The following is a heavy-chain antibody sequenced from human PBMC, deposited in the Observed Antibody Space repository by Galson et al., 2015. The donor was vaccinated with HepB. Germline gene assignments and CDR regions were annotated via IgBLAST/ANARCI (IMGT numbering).Heavy chain of an antibody. J-gene: IGHJ5*02. CDR3: ASGLGWFDP. V-gene: IGHV4-39*01. CDR2: LHYSVST. D-gene: IGHD3-16*01. Sequence: LSLTCTVSGGSVSSSSYYWGWIRQPPGKGLEWIGSLHYSVSTYYNPSLKSRVTISVDTSKNQFSLKLNSVTAADTAIYYCASGLGWFDPWGQGTLVSVSS. CDR1: GGSVSSSSYY.